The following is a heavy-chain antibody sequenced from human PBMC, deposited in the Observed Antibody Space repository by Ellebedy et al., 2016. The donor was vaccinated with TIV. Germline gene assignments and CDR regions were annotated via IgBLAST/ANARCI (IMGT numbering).Heavy chain of an antibody. D-gene: IGHD3-16*01. J-gene: IGHJ5*02. CDR2: INPTGGST. CDR1: GYTFTSYY. Sequence: AASVKVSCKASGYTFTSYYIHWVRQAPGQGLEWMGRINPTGGSTNYEQKFQGRVSMTRDTSTSTVYMELSSLRSEDTAVYYCGRVLGSYGWFDPWGQGTLVTVSS. V-gene: IGHV1-46*01. CDR3: GRVLGSYGWFDP.